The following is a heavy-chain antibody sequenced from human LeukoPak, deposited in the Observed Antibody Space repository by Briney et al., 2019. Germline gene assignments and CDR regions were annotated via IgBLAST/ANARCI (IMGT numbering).Heavy chain of an antibody. CDR2: INPSGGST. J-gene: IGHJ6*02. CDR1: GYTFTSYY. Sequence: GASVKVSCKASGYTFTSYYMHWVRQAPGQGPEWMGIINPSGGSTSYAQKFQGRVTMTRDTSTSTVYMELSSLRSEDTAVYYCARAPSHIVVVPAAITVYYYYGMDVWGQGTTVTVSS. CDR3: ARAPSHIVVVPAAITVYYYYGMDV. D-gene: IGHD2-2*02. V-gene: IGHV1-46*01.